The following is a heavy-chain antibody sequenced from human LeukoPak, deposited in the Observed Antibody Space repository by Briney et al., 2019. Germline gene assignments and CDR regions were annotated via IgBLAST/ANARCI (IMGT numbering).Heavy chain of an antibody. J-gene: IGHJ6*03. CDR2: MHPSSGNT. D-gene: IGHD3-3*01. Sequence: ASVKVSCKASGYTFTNFEINWMRQAAGQGLELVGWMHPSSGNTGNVQKFQGRVTLTRDTSINTAFMELSGLRSEDTAVYYCARGSTYSDIWRHPGPLKYYYIDVLGEGSTVTVSS. CDR1: GYTFTNFE. V-gene: IGHV1-8*03. CDR3: ARGSTYSDIWRHPGPLKYYYIDV.